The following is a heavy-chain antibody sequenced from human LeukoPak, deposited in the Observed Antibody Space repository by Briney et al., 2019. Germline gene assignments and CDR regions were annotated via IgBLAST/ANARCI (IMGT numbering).Heavy chain of an antibody. CDR2: IFYTGST. V-gene: IGHV4-39*07. CDR3: AREVGGYSYGYRPTEVSWYFDL. J-gene: IGHJ2*01. CDR1: SGSISTSNYC. Sequence: SETLSLTRTVSSGSISTSNYCWDWVRQPPGKALEWIGNIFYTGSTYYSPSLKSRVTISVDTSKNQFSLKLSSVTAADTAVYYCAREVGGYSYGYRPTEVSWYFDLWGRGTLVTVSS. D-gene: IGHD5-18*01.